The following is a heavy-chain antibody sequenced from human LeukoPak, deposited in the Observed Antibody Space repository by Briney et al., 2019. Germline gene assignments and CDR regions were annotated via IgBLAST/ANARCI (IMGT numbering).Heavy chain of an antibody. Sequence: ASVKVSCKASVGTFISYAISWVRQALGQGLEWMGRIIPIVGTANYAQKFQGRVTITTDESTSTAYMELSSLRSEDTAVYYCARDPVITGTTRVWGQGNLVTVSS. CDR3: ARDPVITGTTRV. D-gene: IGHD1-14*01. J-gene: IGHJ4*02. CDR2: IIPIVGTA. CDR1: VGTFISYA. V-gene: IGHV1-69*05.